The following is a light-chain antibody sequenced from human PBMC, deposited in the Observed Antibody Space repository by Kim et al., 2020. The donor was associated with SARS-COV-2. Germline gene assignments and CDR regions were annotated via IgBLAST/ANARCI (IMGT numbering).Light chain of an antibody. CDR1: QSVSSY. CDR3: QQRSNWPLTST. CDR2: DAS. Sequence: EIVLTQSPATLSLSPGERATLSCRASQSVSSYLAWYQQKPGQAPRLLIYDASNRATGIPARFSGSGSGTDSTLTISSLEPEDFAVYYCQQRSNWPLTSTFGQGTKLEI. J-gene: IGKJ2*01. V-gene: IGKV3-11*01.